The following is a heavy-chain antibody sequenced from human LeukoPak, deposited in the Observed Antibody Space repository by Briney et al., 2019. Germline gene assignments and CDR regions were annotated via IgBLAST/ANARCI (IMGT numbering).Heavy chain of an antibody. CDR3: ARGDSHIDY. V-gene: IGHV3-21*01. D-gene: IGHD2-21*02. J-gene: IGHJ4*02. Sequence: DSTKGRFTISRDNAKNSLYLQMNSLRAEDTAVYYCARGDSHIDYWGQGTLVTVSS.